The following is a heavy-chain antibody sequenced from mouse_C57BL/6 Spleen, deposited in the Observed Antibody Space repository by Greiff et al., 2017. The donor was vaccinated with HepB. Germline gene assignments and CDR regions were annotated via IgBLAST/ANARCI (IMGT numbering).Heavy chain of an antibody. V-gene: IGHV8-12*01. CDR2: IYWDDDK. CDR1: GFSLSTSGMG. Sequence: QVTLKVSGPGILQSSQTLNLTCSFSGFSLSTSGMGVSWIRQPSGQGLEWLAHIYWDDDKRYNPSLKSRLTISKDTSRNQVFLKITRVDTADTATYCGARRPRNYSAMDYWGQGTSVTVSS. J-gene: IGHJ4*01. CDR3: ARRPRNYSAMDY.